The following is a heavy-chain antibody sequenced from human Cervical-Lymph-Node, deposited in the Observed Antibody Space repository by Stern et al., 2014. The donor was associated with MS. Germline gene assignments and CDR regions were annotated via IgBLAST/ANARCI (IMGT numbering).Heavy chain of an antibody. CDR1: GFSFSRYA. V-gene: IGHV3-33*01. J-gene: IGHJ4*02. CDR2: IWYDGSNP. D-gene: IGHD6-13*01. Sequence: MQLVESGGGVVQPGRSLRLSCAASGFSFSRYAMHWVRQAPGKGLEWVALIWYDGSNPYYADSVTGRFTISRDNFKNTLYLQMNSLRAEDTAVYYCASAYSSSHYYFDYWGQGTLVTVPS. CDR3: ASAYSSSHYYFDY.